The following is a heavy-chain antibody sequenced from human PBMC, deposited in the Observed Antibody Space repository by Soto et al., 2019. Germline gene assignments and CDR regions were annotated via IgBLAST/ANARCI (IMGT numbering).Heavy chain of an antibody. CDR1: GFTFSSYS. J-gene: IGHJ3*01. CDR2: ISSSSSYI. D-gene: IGHD2-2*01. V-gene: IGHV3-21*01. Sequence: GGSLRLSCAASGFTFSSYSMNWVRQAPGKGLEWVSSISSSSSYIYYADSVKGRFTISRDNAKNSLYLQMNSLRAEDTAVYYCARDQRGVPAAKCLSWGQGTMVTVSS. CDR3: ARDQRGVPAAKCLS.